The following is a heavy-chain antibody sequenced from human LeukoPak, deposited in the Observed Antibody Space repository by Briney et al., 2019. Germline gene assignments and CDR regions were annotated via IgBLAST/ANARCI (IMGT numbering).Heavy chain of an antibody. Sequence: ASVKVSCKASGYTFTSYDIIWVRQATGQGLEWMGWMNPNTGYTGYAHQFQGRITMTRNTATSTAYMDLSSLNSQDTAVYYCARSSAWAHFDNWGQGTLVSVSS. CDR1: GYTFTSYD. V-gene: IGHV1-8*01. CDR2: MNPNTGYT. J-gene: IGHJ4*02. D-gene: IGHD2-15*01. CDR3: ARSSAWAHFDN.